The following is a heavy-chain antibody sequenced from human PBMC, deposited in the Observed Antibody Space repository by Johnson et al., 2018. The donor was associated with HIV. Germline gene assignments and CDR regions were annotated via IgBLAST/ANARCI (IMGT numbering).Heavy chain of an antibody. V-gene: IGHV3-30*04. CDR1: GFTFSSYA. D-gene: IGHD3-22*01. Sequence: QMQLVESGGGVVQPGRSLRLSCAASGFTFSSYAMHWVRQAPGKGLEWVAVISDDGSNKYYADSVKGRFTISRDNSKNTLYLQMNSLRAEDTAVYYCAATYYYDSSGSRYPFDIWGQGTMVTVSS. CDR3: AATYYYDSSGSRYPFDI. CDR2: ISDDGSNK. J-gene: IGHJ3*02.